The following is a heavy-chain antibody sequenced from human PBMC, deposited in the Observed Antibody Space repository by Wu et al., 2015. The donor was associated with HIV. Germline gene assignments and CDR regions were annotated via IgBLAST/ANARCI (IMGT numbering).Heavy chain of an antibody. J-gene: IGHJ4*02. V-gene: IGHV1-18*01. CDR2: ISAYDGNT. CDR1: GGGFNSYA. Sequence: QVQLVQSGAEVKKPGSSVKVSCKTSGGGFNSYAISWVRQAPGQGLEWMGWISAYDGNTDYAQNFQGRVTMTTDTPTSTAYMELRSLRSDDTAMYYCARDIVVMVAATIPLDYWGQGNAGHRLL. D-gene: IGHD2-15*01. CDR3: ARDIVVMVAATIPLDY.